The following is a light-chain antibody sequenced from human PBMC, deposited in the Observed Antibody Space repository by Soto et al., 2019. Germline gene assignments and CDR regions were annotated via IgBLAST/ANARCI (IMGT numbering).Light chain of an antibody. V-gene: IGLV1-40*01. CDR2: ADS. J-gene: IGLJ2*01. CDR1: IFNIGAHYD. CDR3: RSFDSSRNDSV. Sequence: QSVLTQPPSVSGAPGQRVTISCTGSIFNIGAHYDVPWYRQHPGTAPKLLIYADSHRPSGVSDRFSGSRSGNSASLAISGLQAEDEADYYCRSFDSSRNDSVFGGGTKLTVL.